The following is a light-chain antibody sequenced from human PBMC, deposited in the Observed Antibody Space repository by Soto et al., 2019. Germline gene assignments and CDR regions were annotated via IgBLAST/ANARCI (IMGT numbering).Light chain of an antibody. V-gene: IGKV1-5*03. J-gene: IGKJ1*01. CDR3: QQCKNYWLT. CDR1: QSISGW. Sequence: DIQMTQSPSTLSASVGDRVTITCRASQSISGWLAWYQQKPGKAPKLLIYKASSIRSGVQSMFSGSGSGTNFTLTISSLQPDDFATYYCQQCKNYWLTFGQGTKVEIK. CDR2: KAS.